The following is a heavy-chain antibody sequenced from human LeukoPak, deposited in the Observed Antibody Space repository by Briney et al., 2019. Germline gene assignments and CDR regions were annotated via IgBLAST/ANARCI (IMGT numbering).Heavy chain of an antibody. J-gene: IGHJ4*02. CDR1: GGSISSSSYY. D-gene: IGHD3-16*01. CDR2: IYYSGST. V-gene: IGHV4-39*07. Sequence: SETLSLTCTVSGGSISSSSYYWGWIRQPPGKGLECIGSIYYSGSTYYNPSLKSRVTISVDTSKNQFSLKLSSVTAADTAVYYCARVKYDYVWGSRNYFDYWGQGTLVTVSS. CDR3: ARVKYDYVWGSRNYFDY.